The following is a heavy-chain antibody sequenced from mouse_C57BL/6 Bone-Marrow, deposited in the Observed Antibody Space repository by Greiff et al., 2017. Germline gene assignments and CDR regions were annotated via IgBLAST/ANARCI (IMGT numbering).Heavy chain of an antibody. J-gene: IGHJ2*01. CDR3: ARSYFYYYGSSLRFDY. D-gene: IGHD1-1*01. CDR2: IYPGDGDT. V-gene: IGHV1-82*01. CDR1: GYAFSSSW. Sequence: VQLQQSGPELVKPGASVKISCKASGYAFSSSWMNWVKQRPGKGLEWIGRIYPGDGDTNYNGKFKGKATLTADKSSSTAYMQLSSLTSEDSAVYFFARSYFYYYGSSLRFDYWGQGTTLTVSS.